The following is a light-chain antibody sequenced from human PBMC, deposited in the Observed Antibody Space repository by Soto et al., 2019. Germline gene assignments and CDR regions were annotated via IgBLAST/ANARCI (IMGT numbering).Light chain of an antibody. Sequence: TVLTQSPGTLSLSPGERATLYCRSSQNVSSNLLFWYQQHPGQAPRLLIYGASSRATGIPDRFSGSGSGTDFSLTISRLEPEDFAVYYCQQRSNWPPWTFGQGTKVDIK. J-gene: IGKJ1*01. CDR3: QQRSNWPPWT. V-gene: IGKV3D-20*02. CDR2: GAS. CDR1: QNVSSNL.